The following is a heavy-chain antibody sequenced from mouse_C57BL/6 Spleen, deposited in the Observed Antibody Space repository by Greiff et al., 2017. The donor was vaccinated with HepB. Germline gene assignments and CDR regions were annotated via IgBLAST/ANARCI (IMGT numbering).Heavy chain of an antibody. V-gene: IGHV1-82*01. CDR2: IYPGDGDT. J-gene: IGHJ3*01. Sequence: VHLVESGPELVKPGASVKISCKASGYAFSSSWMNWVKQRPGKGLEWIGRIYPGDGDTNYNGKFKGKATLTADKSSSTAYMQLSSLTSEDSAVYFCARERGLDYYGSSLFAYWGQGTLVTVSA. CDR1: GYAFSSSW. CDR3: ARERGLDYYGSSLFAY. D-gene: IGHD1-1*01.